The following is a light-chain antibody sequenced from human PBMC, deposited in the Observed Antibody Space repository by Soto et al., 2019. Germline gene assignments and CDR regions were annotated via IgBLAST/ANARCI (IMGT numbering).Light chain of an antibody. CDR3: LLFYGDGVV. J-gene: IGLJ2*01. V-gene: IGLV7-43*01. Sequence: QTVVTQEPSLTVSPGGTVTLTCASSTGAVTSGYYPNWFQQKPGQPPRALIYSTTYKHSWTPARFSGSLLGGRSALTLSGVQPEDEADYYCLLFYGDGVVFGGGTKVTVL. CDR1: TGAVTSGYY. CDR2: STT.